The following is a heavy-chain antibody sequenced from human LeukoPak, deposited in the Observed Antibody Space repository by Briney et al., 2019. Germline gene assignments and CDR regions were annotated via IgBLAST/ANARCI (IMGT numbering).Heavy chain of an antibody. CDR2: IYYSGST. CDR1: GGSISSGGYY. D-gene: IGHD6-6*01. V-gene: IGHV4-31*03. CDR3: ARDQREYSSSSWWFDP. Sequence: SETLSLTCTVSGGSISSGGYYWSWIRQHPGKGLEWIGYIYYSGSTYYNPSLKSRVTISVDTSKNQFSLKLSSVTAADTAVYYCARDQREYSSSSWWFDPWGQGTLVTVSS. J-gene: IGHJ5*02.